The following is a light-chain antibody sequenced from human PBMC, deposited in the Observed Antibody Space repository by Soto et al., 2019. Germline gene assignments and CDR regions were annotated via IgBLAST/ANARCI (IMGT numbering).Light chain of an antibody. CDR3: QQFSSYPLT. CDR1: QSVSNNY. V-gene: IGKV3-20*01. Sequence: EIVLTQSPGTLSLSPGERATLSCRASQSVSNNYLAWYQQKPGQAPRLLIYGTTTRATGIPDRFSGSVSGTDFTLTISRLEPEDSAVYFCQQFSSYPLTFGGGTKVDI. J-gene: IGKJ4*01. CDR2: GTT.